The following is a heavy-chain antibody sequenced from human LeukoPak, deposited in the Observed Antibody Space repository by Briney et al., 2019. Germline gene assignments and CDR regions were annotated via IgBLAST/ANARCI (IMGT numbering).Heavy chain of an antibody. D-gene: IGHD3-22*01. Sequence: PGGSLRLSCAASGFTFSSYSMNWVRQAPGKGLQWVSSISSSSNYIHYADSVKGRFTISRDNAKNSLYLQMNSLRAEDTAVYYCAKDGGSGYYYFDYWGQGTLVTVSS. J-gene: IGHJ4*02. CDR1: GFTFSSYS. CDR2: ISSSSNYI. CDR3: AKDGGSGYYYFDY. V-gene: IGHV3-21*01.